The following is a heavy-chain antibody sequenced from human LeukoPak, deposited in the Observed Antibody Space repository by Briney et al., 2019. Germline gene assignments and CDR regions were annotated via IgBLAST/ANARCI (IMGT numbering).Heavy chain of an antibody. J-gene: IGHJ4*02. CDR2: IYRSGST. CDR3: ASRGDILTGPRNADY. CDR1: GGSFIDYS. Sequence: PSETLSLTCSVSGGSFIDYSWSWIRQPPGKGLEWIGYIYRSGSTYYNPSLKSRVTISVDRSKNQFSLKLSSVTAADTAVYYCASRGDILTGPRNADYWGQGTLVTVSS. V-gene: IGHV4-34*01. D-gene: IGHD3-9*01.